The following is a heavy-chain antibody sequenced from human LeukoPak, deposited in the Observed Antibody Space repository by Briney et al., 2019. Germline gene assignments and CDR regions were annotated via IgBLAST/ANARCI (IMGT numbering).Heavy chain of an antibody. CDR2: IYTSGST. J-gene: IGHJ3*02. V-gene: IGHV4-4*09. CDR1: GSISSYY. CDR3: ARQKCTSTSCLTKNAFDI. Sequence: SETLSLTCTVSGSISSYYWSWIRQPPGKGLEWIGYIYTSGSTNYNPSLKSRVTISVDTSKNQFSLDLSSVTAADTAVYYCARQKCTSTSCLTKNAFDIWGQGTMVNVSS. D-gene: IGHD2-2*01.